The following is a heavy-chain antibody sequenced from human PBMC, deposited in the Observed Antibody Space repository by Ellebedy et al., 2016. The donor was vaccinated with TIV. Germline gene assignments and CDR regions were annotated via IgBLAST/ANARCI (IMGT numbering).Heavy chain of an antibody. Sequence: GESLKISCAASGFLFSSYWMHWVRQAPGKGLVWVSRINSDGSSTSYADSVKGRFTISRDKAKNTLYLQMNSLRAEDTAVYYCAREGGWDWGIPFDYWGQGTLVTVSS. CDR2: INSDGSST. CDR1: GFLFSSYW. D-gene: IGHD3-16*01. J-gene: IGHJ4*02. V-gene: IGHV3-74*01. CDR3: AREGGWDWGIPFDY.